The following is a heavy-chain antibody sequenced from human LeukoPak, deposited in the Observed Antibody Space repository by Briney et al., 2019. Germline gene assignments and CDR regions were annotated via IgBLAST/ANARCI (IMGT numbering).Heavy chain of an antibody. D-gene: IGHD3-3*01. CDR2: ISYDGSNK. CDR3: ARARFLEWYSDY. J-gene: IGHJ4*02. Sequence: GGSLRLSCAASGFTFSSYAMHWVRQAPGKGLEWVAVISYDGSNKYYADSVKGRFTISRDNSKNTLYLQMNSLRAEDTAVYYCARARFLEWYSDYWGQGTLVTVSS. CDR1: GFTFSSYA. V-gene: IGHV3-30-3*01.